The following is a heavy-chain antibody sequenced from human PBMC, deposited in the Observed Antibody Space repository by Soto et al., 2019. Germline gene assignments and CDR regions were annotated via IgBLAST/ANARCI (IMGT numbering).Heavy chain of an antibody. D-gene: IGHD2-8*01. Sequence: SQTLSLTCAISGDSVSSNSAAWNWIRQSPSRGLEWMGRTYYRSKWYNDYAVSVKSRITINPDTSKNQFSLQLNSVTPDDTAVYYCARDADCTNGVCYYYFDYWCQGTLVTVSS. J-gene: IGHJ4*02. CDR2: TYYRSKWYN. CDR1: GDSVSSNSAA. CDR3: ARDADCTNGVCYYYFDY. V-gene: IGHV6-1*01.